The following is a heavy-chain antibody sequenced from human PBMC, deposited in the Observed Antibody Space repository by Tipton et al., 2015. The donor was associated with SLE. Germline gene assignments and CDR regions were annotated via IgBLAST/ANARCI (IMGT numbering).Heavy chain of an antibody. D-gene: IGHD2-21*01. V-gene: IGHV4-59*01. Sequence: TLSLTCAVYGGSFSGYYWSWIRQPPGKGLEWIGYIYYSGSTNYNPSLKSRVTISVDTSKNQFSLKLSSVTAADTAVYYCATVAPSEYYFDYWGQGTLVTGSS. CDR3: ATVAPSEYYFDY. CDR2: IYYSGST. J-gene: IGHJ4*02. CDR1: GGSFSGYY.